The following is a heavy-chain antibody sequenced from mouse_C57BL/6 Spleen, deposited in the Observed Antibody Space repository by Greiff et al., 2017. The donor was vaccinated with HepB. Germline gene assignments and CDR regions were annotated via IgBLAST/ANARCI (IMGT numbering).Heavy chain of an antibody. D-gene: IGHD1-1*02. J-gene: IGHJ3*01. CDR2: IYPRSGNT. Sequence: VQLQQSGAELARPGASVKPSCKASGYTFTSYGISWVKQRTGQGLEWIGEIYPRSGNTYYNEKFKGKATLTADKSSSTAYMELRSLTSEDSAVYFCARDYPFAYWGQGTLVTVSA. V-gene: IGHV1-81*01. CDR3: ARDYPFAY. CDR1: GYTFTSYG.